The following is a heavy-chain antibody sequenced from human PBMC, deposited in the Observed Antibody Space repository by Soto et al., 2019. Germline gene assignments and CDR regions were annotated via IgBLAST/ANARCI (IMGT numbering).Heavy chain of an antibody. CDR2: VTSSSSSM. Sequence: EVQLVESGGGLVKPGGSLRPSCAASGFTFNRYSMNWVRQAPGKGLEWVSSVTSSSSSMLYADSVKGRFTISRDDAKDSLFLQMNSLRADDTAVYYCAREADFASSGYVLDYWGQGTLVTVSS. V-gene: IGHV3-21*02. CDR3: AREADFASSGYVLDY. D-gene: IGHD3-22*01. J-gene: IGHJ4*02. CDR1: GFTFNRYS.